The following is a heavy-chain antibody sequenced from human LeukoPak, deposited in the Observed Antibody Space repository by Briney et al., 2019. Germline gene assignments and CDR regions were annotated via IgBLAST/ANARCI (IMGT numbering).Heavy chain of an antibody. J-gene: IGHJ4*02. CDR3: ARISGYLTY. Sequence: SETLSLTCTVSGGSIIGYYWSWILQSPGKGLEWIGYIYYSGSTNYNPSLKSRVTISVDTSKNQFSLKLSSVTAADTAIYYCARISGYLTYWGQGTLVTVSS. CDR1: GGSIIGYY. CDR2: IYYSGST. V-gene: IGHV4-59*01. D-gene: IGHD3-22*01.